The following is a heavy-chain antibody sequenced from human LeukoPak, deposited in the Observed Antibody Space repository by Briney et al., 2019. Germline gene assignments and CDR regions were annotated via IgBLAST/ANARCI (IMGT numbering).Heavy chain of an antibody. D-gene: IGHD3-3*01. J-gene: IGHJ3*02. V-gene: IGHV4-38-2*01. Sequence: SETLSLTCAVSGYSISSGYYWGWIRQPPGKGLEWIGSIYHSGSTYYNPSLKSRVTTSVDTSKNQFSLKLSSVTAADTAVYYCARQITIFGVVIIQHAFDIWGQGTMVTVSS. CDR1: GYSISSGYY. CDR3: ARQITIFGVVIIQHAFDI. CDR2: IYHSGST.